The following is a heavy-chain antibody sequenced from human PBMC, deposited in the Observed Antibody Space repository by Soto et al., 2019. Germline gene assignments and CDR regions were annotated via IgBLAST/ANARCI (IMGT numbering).Heavy chain of an antibody. V-gene: IGHV3-23*01. CDR1: GFSFNTFA. CDR3: AKAPPYPLTANWVDP. CDR2: ISSSGGSR. D-gene: IGHD2-2*01. J-gene: IGHJ5*02. Sequence: EEQVSESGGGLVQAGGSLRLSCAASGFSFNTFAMSWIRQAPGKGLEWVSHISSSGGSRDYADPVRGRFFISRDNSKNVLFLQMHSLRVDDTATYYCAKAPPYPLTANWVDPWGKGTLVTVSS.